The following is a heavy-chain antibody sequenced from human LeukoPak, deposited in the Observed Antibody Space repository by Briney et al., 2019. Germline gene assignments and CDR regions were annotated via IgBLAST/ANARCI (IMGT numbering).Heavy chain of an antibody. J-gene: IGHJ4*02. D-gene: IGHD6-13*01. CDR2: ISYDGSNK. Sequence: PGRSLRLSCAASGFTFSSYAMHWVRQAPGKGLEWVAVISYDGSNKYYADSVKGRFTISRDNSKNTLYLQMNSLRAEDTAVYYCARDRIPGIAAVLRGSPPEYWGQGTLVTVSS. V-gene: IGHV3-30*04. CDR1: GFTFSSYA. CDR3: ARDRIPGIAAVLRGSPPEY.